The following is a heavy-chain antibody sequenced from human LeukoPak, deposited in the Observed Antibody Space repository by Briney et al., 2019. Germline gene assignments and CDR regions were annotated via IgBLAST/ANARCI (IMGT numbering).Heavy chain of an antibody. CDR2: ISYDGSNK. D-gene: IGHD6-13*01. CDR3: ARSASGAAAVTAWFDP. CDR1: GFTFSSYA. V-gene: IGHV3-30-3*01. Sequence: GGSLRLSCAASGFTFSSYAMHWVRQAPGKGLEWVAVISYDGSNKYYADSVKGRFTISRDNAKNSLYLQMNSLRAEDTAVYYCARSASGAAAVTAWFDPWGQGTLVTVSS. J-gene: IGHJ5*02.